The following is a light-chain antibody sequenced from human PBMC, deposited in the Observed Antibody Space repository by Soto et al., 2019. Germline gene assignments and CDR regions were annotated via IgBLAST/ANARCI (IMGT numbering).Light chain of an antibody. CDR2: DTS. Sequence: QAVVTQEPSLTVSPGGTVTLTCGSSTGAVTSGHYPYWFQQKPGQAPRTLIYDTSNKHSWTPARFSGSLLGGKAALTLSGAQPEDEAEYYCLLSYSGARYWMFGGGTKLTVL. J-gene: IGLJ3*02. V-gene: IGLV7-46*01. CDR3: LLSYSGARYWM. CDR1: TGAVTSGHY.